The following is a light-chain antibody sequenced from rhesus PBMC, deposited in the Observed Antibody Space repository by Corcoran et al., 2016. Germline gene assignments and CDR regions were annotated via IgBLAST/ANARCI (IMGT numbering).Light chain of an antibody. V-gene: IGLV2-13*02. CDR2: EIP. CDR1: RSDIGGYNL. Sequence: QAALTQSPSVSGSPGQAVPITCTGTRSDIGGYNLVSWYQQDPGKVPKLIIYEIPRRPSGVSDRFSGSKSGNTASLTISGLQAEDEADYSCSSYETSGALVFGSGTRLTVL. J-gene: IGLJ1*01. CDR3: SSYETSGALV.